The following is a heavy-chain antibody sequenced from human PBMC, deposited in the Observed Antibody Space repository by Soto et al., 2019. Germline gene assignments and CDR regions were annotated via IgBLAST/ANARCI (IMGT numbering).Heavy chain of an antibody. V-gene: IGHV1-69*13. D-gene: IGHD3-22*01. CDR3: ARDGTLYDSSAYYYVY. J-gene: IGHJ4*02. CDR2: IVPVFGKA. CDR1: GGTFSRSA. Sequence: SVKVSCKASGGTFSRSAINWVRQAPRQGLEWMGGIVPVFGKANYAQKFQGRVTITADESTSTGYMELRSLTSEDTAVYYCARDGTLYDSSAYYYVYWGQGTLVTVSS.